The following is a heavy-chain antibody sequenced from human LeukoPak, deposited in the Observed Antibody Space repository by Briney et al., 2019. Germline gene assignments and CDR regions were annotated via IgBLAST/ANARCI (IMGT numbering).Heavy chain of an antibody. CDR2: ISSSGGST. D-gene: IGHD6-19*01. V-gene: IGHV3-23*01. J-gene: IGHJ6*03. CDR3: AKGGEWLVSSAFYYYYMDV. CDR1: GFTFSYYA. Sequence: GGSLRLSCAASGFTFSYYAIHWVRQAPGKGLQWVSAISSSGGSTYYVDSVKGRFTISRDNSKNTLYLQMNSLRAEDTAVYYCAKGGEWLVSSAFYYYYMDVWGKGTTVTISS.